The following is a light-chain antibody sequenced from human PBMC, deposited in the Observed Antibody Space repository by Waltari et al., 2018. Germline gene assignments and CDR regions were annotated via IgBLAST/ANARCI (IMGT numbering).Light chain of an antibody. CDR2: KDT. Sequence: SYELTQPSSVSVSPGQTARIACSGDVLAKKNSDRWFQRKPGQAPVILLYKDTERSSEIPERFSGSKSGTTVTLTISGAQVEDEADYHCYSAADNTWVFGGGTKLTVL. V-gene: IGLV3-27*01. J-gene: IGLJ3*02. CDR3: YSAADNTWV. CDR1: VLAKKN.